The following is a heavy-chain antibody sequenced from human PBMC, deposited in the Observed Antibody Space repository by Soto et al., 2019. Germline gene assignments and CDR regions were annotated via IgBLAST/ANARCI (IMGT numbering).Heavy chain of an antibody. D-gene: IGHD2-15*01. Sequence: QVQLVESGGGVVQPGRSLRLSCAASGFTFSGFAMHWVRQAPGKGLEWVAVISYDGSNKYYADSVKGRFTISRDNSXNXLYVQMNSLRAEDTAVYYCARFKGCSGGSCYSHFDYWGQGTLVTVSS. CDR2: ISYDGSNK. CDR3: ARFKGCSGGSCYSHFDY. J-gene: IGHJ4*02. V-gene: IGHV3-30-3*01. CDR1: GFTFSGFA.